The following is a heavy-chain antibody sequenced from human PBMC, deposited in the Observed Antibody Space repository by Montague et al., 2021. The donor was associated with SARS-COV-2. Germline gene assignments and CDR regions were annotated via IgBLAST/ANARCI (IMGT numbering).Heavy chain of an antibody. D-gene: IGHD3-10*01. V-gene: IGHV3-48*03. CDR2: IGSTGTTI. Sequence: YRRLSCAGSGFPFSSYELNWIRQAPGKGLEWVSYIGSTGTTIYYADSVKDRFTISRDNAKNSLYLQLNRLRVDDTAVYYCARDAGATGGQYAFDLWGQGTMVTVSS. J-gene: IGHJ3*01. CDR3: ARDAGATGGQYAFDL. CDR1: GFPFSSYE.